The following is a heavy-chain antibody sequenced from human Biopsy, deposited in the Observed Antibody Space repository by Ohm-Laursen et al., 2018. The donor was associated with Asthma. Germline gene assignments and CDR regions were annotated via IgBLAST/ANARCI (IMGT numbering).Heavy chain of an antibody. CDR3: ARATSTWSQSGPHYFDH. V-gene: IGHV4-59*07. D-gene: IGHD6-13*01. CDR2: VYSTGST. CDR1: PGSISDYY. J-gene: IGHJ4*02. Sequence: SDTLSLTCIVSPGSISDYYWNWIRQFPGKGLEWIGYVYSTGSTRYNPSLKSRVTISVDTSINQVSLRLSSVTAADTATYYCARATSTWSQSGPHYFDHWGQGALVTVSS.